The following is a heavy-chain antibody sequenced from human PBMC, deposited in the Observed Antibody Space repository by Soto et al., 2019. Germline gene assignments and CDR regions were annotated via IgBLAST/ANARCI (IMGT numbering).Heavy chain of an antibody. V-gene: IGHV3-23*01. Sequence: KGLEWVTGISGRGRSTFYADSVKGRFTISRDNSKNTLYLQMNSLRAEDTVFFFQAEDGIRDVRSVSAFLLNRSSDL. J-gene: IGHJ2*01. CDR2: ISGRGRST. D-gene: IGHD3-10*02. CDR3: AEDGIRDVRSVSAFLLNRSSDL.